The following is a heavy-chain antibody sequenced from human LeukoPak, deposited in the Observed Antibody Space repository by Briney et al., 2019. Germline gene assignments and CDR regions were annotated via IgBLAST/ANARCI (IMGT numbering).Heavy chain of an antibody. CDR3: ARYIPARPGFDY. CDR2: IHTSGST. V-gene: IGHV4-4*07. D-gene: IGHD6-6*01. Sequence: SETLSLTCTVSGASISPYYWSWIRQPAGKGLEWIGHIHTSGSTNYNPSLKSRVTMSVDTSKNQFSLKLSSVTVADTAVYYCARYIPARPGFDYWGQGTLVTVSS. CDR1: GASISPYY. J-gene: IGHJ4*02.